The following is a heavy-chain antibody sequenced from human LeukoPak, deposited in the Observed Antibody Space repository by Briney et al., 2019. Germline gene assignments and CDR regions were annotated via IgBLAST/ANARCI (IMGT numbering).Heavy chain of an antibody. CDR3: ATNSEWTSSGIDY. J-gene: IGHJ4*02. V-gene: IGHV3-74*01. CDR2: INGYGSIT. Sequence: QPGGSLRLSCAASGFTFETYWMHWVRQAPGKGLEWVSCINGYGSITNYADSVKGRFTISRDNAKNTLYLQMNSLRVEDTAVYYCATNSEWTSSGIDYWGQGTLVTVSS. D-gene: IGHD3-3*01. CDR1: GFTFETYW.